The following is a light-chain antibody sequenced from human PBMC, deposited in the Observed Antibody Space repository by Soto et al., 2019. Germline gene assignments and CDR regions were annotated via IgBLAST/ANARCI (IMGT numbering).Light chain of an antibody. CDR3: ASWDDNLNGPGV. CDR1: RSNIGSNT. J-gene: IGLJ3*02. Sequence: QSVLTQPPSASGTPGQRVTISCSGSRSNIGSNTVNWYQQLPGTAPKLLIYSNNQRPSGVPDRFSGSKSGSSASLALSGLQCEDAADYYCASWDDNLNGPGVFGGGTKLTVL. V-gene: IGLV1-44*01. CDR2: SNN.